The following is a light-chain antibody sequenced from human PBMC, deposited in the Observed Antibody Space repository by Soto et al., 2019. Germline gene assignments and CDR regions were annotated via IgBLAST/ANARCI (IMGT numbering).Light chain of an antibody. CDR2: WAS. CDR1: QSVLYTSNNKNY. CDR3: QQYSSSPIT. J-gene: IGKJ5*01. Sequence: DFVMTQSPDSLAVSLGERATINCKSSQSVLYTSNNKNYLAWYQQQPGQPPKLLIYWASTRESGLPDRFSGSGSGTDFTLTVSSLQAEDVAVYYCQQYSSSPITFGQGTRLEIK. V-gene: IGKV4-1*01.